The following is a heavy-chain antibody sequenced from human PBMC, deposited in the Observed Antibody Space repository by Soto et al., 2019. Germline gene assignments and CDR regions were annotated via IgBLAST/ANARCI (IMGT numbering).Heavy chain of an antibody. CDR3: ARGSSSSSWFVGFY. J-gene: IGHJ4*02. CDR2: IWYDGSNK. CDR1: GFTFSSYG. Sequence: QVQLVESGGGVVQPGRSLRLSCAASGFTFSSYGMHWVRQAPGKGLEWVAVIWYDGSNKYYADSVKGRFTISRDNSKNTLYLQMNSLRAEDTAVYYCARGSSSSSWFVGFYWCQGTLVTVYS. V-gene: IGHV3-33*01. D-gene: IGHD6-13*01.